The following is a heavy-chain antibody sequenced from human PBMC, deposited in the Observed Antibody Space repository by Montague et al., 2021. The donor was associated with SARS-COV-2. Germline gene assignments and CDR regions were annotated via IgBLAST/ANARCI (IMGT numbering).Heavy chain of an antibody. V-gene: IGHV2-70*11. Sequence: PALVKPTQTLTLTCTFSGFSLSTSGMCVSWIRQPPGKALEWLARIDWDDDKYYSTSLKTRLTISKDTSKNQVVLTMTNMDPVDTATYCCARLLVAAAGSPFDPWGQGTLVTVSS. CDR1: GFSLSTSGMC. D-gene: IGHD6-13*01. CDR3: ARLLVAAAGSPFDP. J-gene: IGHJ5*02. CDR2: IDWDDDK.